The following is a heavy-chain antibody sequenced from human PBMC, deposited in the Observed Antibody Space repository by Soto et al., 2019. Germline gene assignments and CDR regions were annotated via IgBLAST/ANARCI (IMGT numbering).Heavy chain of an antibody. CDR3: ARYSNNWFQTEGMDV. J-gene: IGHJ6*02. V-gene: IGHV4-4*07. CDR2: IDASGNT. D-gene: IGHD6-13*01. CDR1: VDSITTYY. Sequence: SETLSLTCTVSVDSITTYYWSWIRRPAGKGLEWIGRIDASGNTNYNPSLNSRVTMSIDTSKKQFSLKLTSVTAADTAIYYCARYSNNWFQTEGMDVWGQGTTVTV.